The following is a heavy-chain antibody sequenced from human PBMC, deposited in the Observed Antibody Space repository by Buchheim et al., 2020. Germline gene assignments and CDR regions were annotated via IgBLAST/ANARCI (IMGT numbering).Heavy chain of an antibody. Sequence: QVQLQESGPGLVKPSQTLSLTCTVSGGSISGGGYYWSWIRQHPGKGLEWIGYIHYSGSTHNNTSLKSRVIMSVDTSKNQFSLKLTSVTAADTAVYYCARDISGSASYFDYWGQGTL. J-gene: IGHJ4*02. CDR2: IHYSGST. CDR3: ARDISGSASYFDY. D-gene: IGHD1-26*01. CDR1: GGSISGGGYY. V-gene: IGHV4-31*03.